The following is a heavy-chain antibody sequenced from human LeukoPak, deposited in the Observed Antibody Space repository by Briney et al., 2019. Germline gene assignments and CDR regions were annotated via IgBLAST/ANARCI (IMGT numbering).Heavy chain of an antibody. CDR1: GGTFSSYA. CDR3: AREPNDDYTWSLNWFDP. D-gene: IGHD4-17*01. J-gene: IGHJ5*02. V-gene: IGHV1-69*05. Sequence: ASVKVSCKASGGTFSSYAISWVRQAPGQGLEWMGGIIPIFSTANYAQKFQGRVTITTDESTSTAYMELSSLRSEDTAVYYCAREPNDDYTWSLNWFDPWGQGTLVTVSS. CDR2: IIPIFSTA.